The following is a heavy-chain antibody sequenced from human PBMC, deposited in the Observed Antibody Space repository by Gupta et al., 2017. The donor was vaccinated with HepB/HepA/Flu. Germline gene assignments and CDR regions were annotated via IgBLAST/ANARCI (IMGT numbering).Heavy chain of an antibody. CDR2: MNPNSGNT. D-gene: IGHD2-2*01. Sequence: QVQLVQSGAEVKKPGASVKVSCKASGYTFTSYDINWVRQATGQGLEWMGWMNPNSGNTGYAQKFQGRVTITRNTSISTADMELSSMRSEETAVYYCAIVAYGSSTRCYAFDIWGQGTMVTVSS. CDR1: GYTFTSYD. V-gene: IGHV1-8*03. CDR3: AIVAYGSSTRCYAFDI. J-gene: IGHJ3*02.